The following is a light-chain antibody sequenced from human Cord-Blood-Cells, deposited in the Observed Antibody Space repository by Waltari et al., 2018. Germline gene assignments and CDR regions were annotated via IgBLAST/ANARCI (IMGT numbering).Light chain of an antibody. CDR2: GAS. CDR3: QQYNNWPPYT. CDR1: QSVSSN. J-gene: IGKJ2*01. V-gene: IGKV3-15*01. Sequence: EIVMTQSPDTQSVSTGERATLSCRASQSVSSNLAWYHQKPGQAPRLLIYGASTRATGIPARFSGSGSGTEFTLTISSLQSEDFAVYYCQQYNNWPPYTFGQGTKLEIK.